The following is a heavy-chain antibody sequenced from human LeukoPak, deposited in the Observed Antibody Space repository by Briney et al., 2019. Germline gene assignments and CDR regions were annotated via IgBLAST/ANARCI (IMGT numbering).Heavy chain of an antibody. Sequence: GGSLRLSCAASGFTVSSNYMSWVRQAPGKGLERVSVIYSGGSTYYADSVKGRFTISRDNSKNTLYLQMNSLRAEDTAVYYCARDRYYDSSGYPYWGQGTLVTVSS. CDR1: GFTVSSNY. J-gene: IGHJ4*02. CDR3: ARDRYYDSSGYPY. V-gene: IGHV3-53*01. D-gene: IGHD3-22*01. CDR2: IYSGGST.